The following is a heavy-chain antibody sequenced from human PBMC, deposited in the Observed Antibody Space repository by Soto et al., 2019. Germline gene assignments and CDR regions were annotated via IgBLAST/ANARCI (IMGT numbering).Heavy chain of an antibody. V-gene: IGHV4-30-4*01. J-gene: IGHJ3*01. CDR3: ARLFGYNDKEAGACDV. D-gene: IGHD3-22*01. CDR2: IYHSGSS. Sequence: SETLSLTCTVSGDSLSSGDFYWSWIRQPPGKGLEWIGYIYHSGSSYSKPSLKSRVTISVDTTKNQFSLKLISVTAEDTAVYYFARLFGYNDKEAGACDVWGQGTMVSVSS. CDR1: GDSLSSGDFY.